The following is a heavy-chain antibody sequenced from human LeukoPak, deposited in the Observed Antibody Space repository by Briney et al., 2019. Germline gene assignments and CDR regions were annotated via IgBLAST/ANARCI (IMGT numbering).Heavy chain of an antibody. CDR1: QFIFRDYW. CDR2: INKDGSEK. J-gene: IGHJ4*02. CDR3: ATDGSSFDY. Sequence: PGGSLRLSCAASQFIFRDYWMSWVRQAPGMGLEWVANINKDGSEKYYVDSVKGRFTISRDNAKNSLFLEMNSLRAEDTAVYYCATDGSSFDYWGQGTLVSAYS. V-gene: IGHV3-7*01. D-gene: IGHD2-15*01.